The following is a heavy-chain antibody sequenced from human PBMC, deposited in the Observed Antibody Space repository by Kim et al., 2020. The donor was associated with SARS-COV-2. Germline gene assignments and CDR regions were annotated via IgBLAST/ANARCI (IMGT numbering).Heavy chain of an antibody. CDR1: GFTFSSSA. CDR2: INYDGT. J-gene: IGHJ4*02. CDR3: AKGDFGTFYYGSENDH. V-gene: IGHV3-23*01. Sequence: GGSLRLSCAASGFTFSSSAMSWVRQAPGKGLEWVSRINYDGTFYADSVKGRFSISRDNSKNTLNLQMTNLRAEDTALYYCAKGDFGTFYYGSENDHWGQGTLVTVSS. D-gene: IGHD3-10*01.